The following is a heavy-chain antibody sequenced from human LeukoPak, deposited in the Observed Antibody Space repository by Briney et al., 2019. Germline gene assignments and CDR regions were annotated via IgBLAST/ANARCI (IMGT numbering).Heavy chain of an antibody. J-gene: IGHJ4*02. D-gene: IGHD6-13*01. CDR1: GFTFSSYS. Sequence: GGSLRLSCAASGFTFSSYSMNWVRQAPGKGLEWVSSISSSSSYIYYADSVKGRFTISRDNAKNSLYLQMNSLRAEDTAVYYCAREIILGYSSSWYYWGQGTLVTVSP. CDR3: AREIILGYSSSWYY. CDR2: ISSSSSYI. V-gene: IGHV3-21*01.